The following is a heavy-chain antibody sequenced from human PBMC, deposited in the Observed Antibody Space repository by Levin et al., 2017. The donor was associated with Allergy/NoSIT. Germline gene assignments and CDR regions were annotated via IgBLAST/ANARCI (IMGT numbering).Heavy chain of an antibody. Sequence: ESLKISCTVSGGSIISPNYYWGWIRQPPGKGQEWIGSIYYTGRSHYNPSLQSRVTISVDTSKDHFSLNLSSVTAADTAVYYCARSSSLEWFDPWGQGTLVTVSS. CDR1: GGSIISPNYY. CDR3: ARSSSLEWFDP. V-gene: IGHV4-39*02. J-gene: IGHJ5*02. D-gene: IGHD3-3*01. CDR2: IYYTGRS.